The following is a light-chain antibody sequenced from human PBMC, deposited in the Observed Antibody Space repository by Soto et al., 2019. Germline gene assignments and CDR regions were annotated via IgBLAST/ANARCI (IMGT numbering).Light chain of an antibody. CDR3: QQYNSYPWT. CDR1: QIIGSW. V-gene: IGKV1-5*03. J-gene: IGKJ1*01. Sequence: DIQMTQSPSTLSASVGDRVSITCRASQIIGSWLNWYQQKPGKVTKLLMYTGSTLESGVPTRFSGSGSVTEFTLAISSLQPEDFATYYCQQYNSYPWTFGQGTKVEIK. CDR2: TGS.